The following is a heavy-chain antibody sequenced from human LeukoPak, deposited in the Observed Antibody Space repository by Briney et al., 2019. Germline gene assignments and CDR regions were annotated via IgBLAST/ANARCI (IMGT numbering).Heavy chain of an antibody. CDR2: ISYDGSNK. D-gene: IGHD3-3*01. CDR1: GFTFSSYG. CDR3: AKDLGAWLRFLEWTRGAFDY. V-gene: IGHV3-30*18. J-gene: IGHJ4*02. Sequence: GGSLRLSCAASGFTFSSYGMHWVRQAPGKGLEWVAVISYDGSNKYYADSVKGRFTISRDNSKNTLYLQMNSLRAEDTAVYYCAKDLGAWLRFLEWTRGAFDYWGQGTLVTVSS.